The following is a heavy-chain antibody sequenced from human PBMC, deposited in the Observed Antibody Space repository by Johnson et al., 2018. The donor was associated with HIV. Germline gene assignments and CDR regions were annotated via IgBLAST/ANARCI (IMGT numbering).Heavy chain of an antibody. J-gene: IGHJ3*02. Sequence: EVQLLESGGGLVQPGRSLRLSCAASGFTFDDYAMHWVRQAPGKGLEWVSGISWNSGSIGYADSVKGRFTISRDNAKNSLYLQMNSLRAEDTALYYCARARAFDIWGQGTMVTVSS. CDR2: ISWNSGSI. CDR1: GFTFDDYA. V-gene: IGHV3-9*01. CDR3: ARARAFDI.